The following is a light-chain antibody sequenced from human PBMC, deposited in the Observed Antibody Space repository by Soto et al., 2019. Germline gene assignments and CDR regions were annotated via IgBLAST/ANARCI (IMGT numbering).Light chain of an antibody. Sequence: EIVLTQSPGTLSLSPGERATLSCRASQSVTSPFLAWYQQKPGQPPRLLIYRASGRASGIPDRFSGSGSGTDFTLTISSLEPEDSAVYYCQQYGSSPRTFGQGTKVEIK. CDR3: QQYGSSPRT. V-gene: IGKV3-20*01. CDR1: QSVTSPF. CDR2: RAS. J-gene: IGKJ1*01.